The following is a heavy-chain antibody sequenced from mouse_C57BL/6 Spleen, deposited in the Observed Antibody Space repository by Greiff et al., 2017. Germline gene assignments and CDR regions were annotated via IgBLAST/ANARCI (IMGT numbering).Heavy chain of an antibody. CDR3: ARAVATLVAEGFDY. D-gene: IGHD1-1*01. CDR1: GYTFTSYW. CDR2: IDPSDSYT. J-gene: IGHJ2*01. Sequence: QVQLQQPGAELVMPGASVKLSCKASGYTFTSYWMHWVKQRPGQGLEWIGEIDPSDSYTNYNHKFKGKSTLTVDKSSSTAYMQLSSLTSEDSAVYYCARAVATLVAEGFDYWGQGTTLTVSS. V-gene: IGHV1-69*01.